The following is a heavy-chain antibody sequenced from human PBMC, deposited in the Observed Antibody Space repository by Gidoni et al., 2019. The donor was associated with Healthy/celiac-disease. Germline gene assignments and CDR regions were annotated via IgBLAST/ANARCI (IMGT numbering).Heavy chain of an antibody. D-gene: IGHD2-21*02. Sequence: QVQLVESGGGVVQPGRSLRLSCAASGFTFSSYGMNWVRQAPGKGLEWVAVIWYDGSNKYYADSVKGRFTISRDNSKNTLYLQMNSLRAEDTAVYYCATAMRGGGDPRLYGMDVWGQGTTVTVSS. V-gene: IGHV3-33*01. CDR3: ATAMRGGGDPRLYGMDV. CDR2: IWYDGSNK. CDR1: GFTFSSYG. J-gene: IGHJ6*02.